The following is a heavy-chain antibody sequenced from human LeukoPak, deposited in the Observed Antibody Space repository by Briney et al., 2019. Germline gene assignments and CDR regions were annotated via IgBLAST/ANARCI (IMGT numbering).Heavy chain of an antibody. D-gene: IGHD3-10*01. Sequence: SETLSLTCTVSGGSISAYYWSWIRQPPGKGLEWIGYIYSSGSSNYNPSLKSRVTISVDTSKNQFSLKLSSVTAADTAVYYCARSGGYGSGISYWGQGTLVTVSS. CDR1: GGSISAYY. J-gene: IGHJ4*02. V-gene: IGHV4-59*01. CDR3: ARSGGYGSGISY. CDR2: IYSSGSS.